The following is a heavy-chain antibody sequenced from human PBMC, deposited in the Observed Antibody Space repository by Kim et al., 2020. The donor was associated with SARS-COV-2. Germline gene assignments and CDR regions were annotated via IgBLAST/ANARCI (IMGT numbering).Heavy chain of an antibody. CDR1: GFAFNIYA. V-gene: IGHV3-23*01. CDR3: AKGGYGSGAYYTVFDI. CDR2: ITGSIGNT. J-gene: IGHJ3*02. Sequence: GGSLRLSCAASGFAFNIYAMTWVRLAPGTGLQWVSFITGSIGNTYYADSVEGRFTISRDNSKNTLYLQMNSLRAEDTAVYYCAKGGYGSGAYYTVFDIWG. D-gene: IGHD3-10*01.